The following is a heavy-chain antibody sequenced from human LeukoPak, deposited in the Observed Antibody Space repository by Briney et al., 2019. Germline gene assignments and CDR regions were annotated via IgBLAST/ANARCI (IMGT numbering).Heavy chain of an antibody. J-gene: IGHJ4*02. V-gene: IGHV1-2*02. CDR1: GYTFTVYY. D-gene: IGHD4-23*01. CDR3: ARDQGHGGNSWDY. Sequence: ASVKVSCKVSGYTFTVYYMHWVRQAPGQGLEWLGWINPNSGGTNYAQNFQGRVTMTRDASISTAYMELSRLRSDDTAVYYCARDQGHGGNSWDYWGQGTLVTVSS. CDR2: INPNSGGT.